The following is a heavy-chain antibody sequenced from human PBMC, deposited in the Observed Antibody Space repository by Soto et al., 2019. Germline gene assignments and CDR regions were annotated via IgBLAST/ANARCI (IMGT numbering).Heavy chain of an antibody. CDR1: GYTFTSYD. D-gene: IGHD5-12*01. CDR3: ARGYRGHDQRYGMDV. J-gene: IGHJ6*02. V-gene: IGHV1-8*01. Sequence: QVHLVQSGAEVKKPGASVKVSCEASGYTFTSYDINWVRQGAGQGLEWMGWMNPSSDNTAYAQKFQGRVVMTRNAAISTAYMELSSLRPEDTAVYYCARGYRGHDQRYGMDVWGQGTTVTVSS. CDR2: MNPSSDNT.